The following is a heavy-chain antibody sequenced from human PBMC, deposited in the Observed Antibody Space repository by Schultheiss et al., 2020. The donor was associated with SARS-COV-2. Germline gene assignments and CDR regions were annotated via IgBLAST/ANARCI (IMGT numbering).Heavy chain of an antibody. Sequence: LRLSCTVSGGSVSSGSYYWSWIRQHPGKGLEWIGYIYYSGSTYYNPTLKSRVTISVDTSKNQFSLKLSSVTAADTAVYYCASGIAPFDYWGQGTLVTVSS. CDR1: GGSVSSGSYY. CDR3: ASGIAPFDY. J-gene: IGHJ4*02. D-gene: IGHD6-13*01. CDR2: IYYSGST. V-gene: IGHV4-31*03.